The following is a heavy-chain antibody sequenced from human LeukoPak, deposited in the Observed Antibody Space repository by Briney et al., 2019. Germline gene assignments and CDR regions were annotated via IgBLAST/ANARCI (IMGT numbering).Heavy chain of an antibody. CDR2: IIPILGIA. CDR1: GGTFISYA. V-gene: IGHV1-69*04. D-gene: IGHD1-7*01. Sequence: GSSVTVSCKASGGTFISYAISWVRQAPGQGPEWMGRIIPILGIANYAQKFQGRVTITADKSTSTAYMELSSLRSEDTAVYYCARDVGKLELAWGQGTLVTVSS. J-gene: IGHJ5*02. CDR3: ARDVGKLELA.